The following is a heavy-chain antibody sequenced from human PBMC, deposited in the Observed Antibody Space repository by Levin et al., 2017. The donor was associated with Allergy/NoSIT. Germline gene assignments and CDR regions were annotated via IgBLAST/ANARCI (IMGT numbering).Heavy chain of an antibody. V-gene: IGHV4-4*02. CDR1: GDSISGSNW. CDR3: ARVATSGLNSASFFDS. D-gene: IGHD5-12*01. Sequence: SQTLSLTCEVSGDSISGSNWWAWVRQPPGKGLEWIGEIYRHGNTNYNPSLKSRVSISRDDSKNQFSLKVTSVTVADTAVYFCARVATSGLNSASFFDSWGQGTLVTVS. CDR2: IYRHGNT. J-gene: IGHJ4*02.